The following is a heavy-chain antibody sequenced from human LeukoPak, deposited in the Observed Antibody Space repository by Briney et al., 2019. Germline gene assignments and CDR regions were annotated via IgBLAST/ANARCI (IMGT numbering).Heavy chain of an antibody. V-gene: IGHV1-69*05. Sequence: ASVKVSCKASGGTFSSYAIYWERQAPGQGLEWMGGIIPIFGTANYAQKFQGRVTITTDESTSTAYMELSSLRSEDTAVYYCARDKIFSGYYGSGSYTAFDXWXQGTMVIVSS. D-gene: IGHD3-10*01. J-gene: IGHJ3*02. CDR2: IIPIFGTA. CDR1: GGTFSSYA. CDR3: ARDKIFSGYYGSGSYTAFDX.